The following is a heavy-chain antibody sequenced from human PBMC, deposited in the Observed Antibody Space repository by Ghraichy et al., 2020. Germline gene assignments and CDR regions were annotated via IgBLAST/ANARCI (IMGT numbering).Heavy chain of an antibody. Sequence: GGSLRLSCAASGFTFSNAWMSWVRQAPGKGLEWVGRIKSKTDGGTTDYAAPVKGRFTISRDDSKNTLYLQMNSLKTEDTAVYYCTTAVTMVRYPNYYYGMDVWGQGTTVTVSS. CDR1: GFTFSNAW. V-gene: IGHV3-15*01. J-gene: IGHJ6*02. CDR2: IKSKTDGGTT. CDR3: TTAVTMVRYPNYYYGMDV. D-gene: IGHD3-10*01.